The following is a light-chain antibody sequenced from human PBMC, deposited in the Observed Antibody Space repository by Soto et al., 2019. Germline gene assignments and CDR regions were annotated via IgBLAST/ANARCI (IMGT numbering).Light chain of an antibody. V-gene: IGKV1-5*01. CDR3: QRYNIYSRT. Sequence: IQLTQSPSSLSESVGARVTITCRASQTISSWLAWDQHSPVRPPKGLKYDATSMQIGVPSMFSDSRAVTENTLTISSLQPKDIATYSCQRYNIYSRTYDQETKLDI. CDR2: DAT. J-gene: IGKJ1*01. CDR1: QTISSW.